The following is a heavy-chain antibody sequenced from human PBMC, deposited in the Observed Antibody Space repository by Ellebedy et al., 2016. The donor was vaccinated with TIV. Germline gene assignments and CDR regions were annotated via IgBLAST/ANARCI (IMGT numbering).Heavy chain of an antibody. CDR3: AGGISVAGTSLGF. D-gene: IGHD6-19*01. CDR1: GFTFDNYW. CDR2: MKQDGSEE. V-gene: IGHV3-7*03. J-gene: IGHJ4*02. Sequence: GGSLRLSCAASGFTFDNYWMTWVRQAPGKGLEWVANMKQDGSEEYYVDSVKGRFIISRDNSKNTLYLQMNSLRAEDTAVYYCAGGISVAGTSLGFWGQGTLVTVSS.